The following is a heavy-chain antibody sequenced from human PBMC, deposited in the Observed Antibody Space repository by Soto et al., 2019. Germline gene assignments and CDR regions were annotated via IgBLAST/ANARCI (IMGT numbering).Heavy chain of an antibody. Sequence: GGSLRLSCAASGFTFSSYAMHWVRQAPGKGLEWVAVISYDGSNKYYADSVKGRFTISRDNSKNTLYLQMNSLRAEDTAVYYCGREGSYSNYGMDVWGQGTTVTVSS. CDR3: GREGSYSNYGMDV. V-gene: IGHV3-30-3*01. CDR1: GFTFSSYA. J-gene: IGHJ6*02. CDR2: ISYDGSNK. D-gene: IGHD1-26*01.